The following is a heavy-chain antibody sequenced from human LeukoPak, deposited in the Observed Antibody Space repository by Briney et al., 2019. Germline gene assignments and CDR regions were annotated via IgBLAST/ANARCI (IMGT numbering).Heavy chain of an antibody. Sequence: GGSLRLSCAASGFTFSSYAMSWVRQAPGKGLEWVSSISSSSSYIYYADSVKGRFTISRDNAKNSLYLQMNSLRAEDTAVYYCARDDVSPTTVNYWGQGTLVTVSS. CDR2: ISSSSSYI. J-gene: IGHJ4*02. CDR1: GFTFSSYA. D-gene: IGHD4-17*01. V-gene: IGHV3-21*01. CDR3: ARDDVSPTTVNY.